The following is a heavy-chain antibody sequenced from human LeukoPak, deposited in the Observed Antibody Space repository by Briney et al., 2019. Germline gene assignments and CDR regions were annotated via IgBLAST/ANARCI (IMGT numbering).Heavy chain of an antibody. J-gene: IGHJ6*03. CDR3: ARGSITIFGVDQTVYYYMDV. Sequence: GASVKVSCKASGYTFTGYYMHWVRQAPGQGLEWMGWINPNSGGTNYAQKFQGRVTMTRDTSISTAYMELSRLRSDDTAVYYCARGSITIFGVDQTVYYYMDVWGKGTTVTVSS. CDR1: GYTFTGYY. V-gene: IGHV1-2*02. D-gene: IGHD3-3*01. CDR2: INPNSGGT.